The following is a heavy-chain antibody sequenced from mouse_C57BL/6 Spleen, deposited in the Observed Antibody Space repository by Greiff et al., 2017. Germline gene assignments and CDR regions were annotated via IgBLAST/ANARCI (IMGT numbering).Heavy chain of an antibody. CDR3: ARVLYYYGSRGSYWYFDV. CDR1: GYTFTSYW. V-gene: IGHV1-69*01. D-gene: IGHD1-1*01. CDR2: IDPSDSYT. Sequence: QVQLQQPGAELVMPGASVKLSCKASGYTFTSYWMHWVKQRPGQGLEWIGEIDPSDSYTNYNQKFKGKSTLTVDKSSSTAYMQLSSLTSEDSAVYYCARVLYYYGSRGSYWYFDVWGTGTTVTVSS. J-gene: IGHJ1*03.